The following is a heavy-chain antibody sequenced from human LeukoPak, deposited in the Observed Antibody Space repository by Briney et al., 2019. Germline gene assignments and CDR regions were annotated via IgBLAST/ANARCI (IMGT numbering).Heavy chain of an antibody. CDR1: GYTFTGYY. CDR3: ARSQERDIMDDALDS. J-gene: IGHJ3*02. Sequence: ASVKVSCKASGYTFTGYYMHWVRQAPGPGLEWMGWINPNSGGTNYAQKFQGRVTMTRDTSISTAYMKLSRLRSDDTAVFYCARSQERDIMDDALDSWGQGTMVTVS. CDR2: INPNSGGT. V-gene: IGHV1-2*02. D-gene: IGHD2-15*01.